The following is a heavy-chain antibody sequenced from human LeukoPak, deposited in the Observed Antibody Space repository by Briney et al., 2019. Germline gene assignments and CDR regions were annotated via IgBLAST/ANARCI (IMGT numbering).Heavy chain of an antibody. Sequence: PSQTLSLTCTVSGGSISSGSYYWSWIRQPAGKGLEWIGRIYASGSTNYNPSLKSRVTISVDTSKNQFSLKLSSVTAADTAVYYCARDLYYYGSGSYYYYYMDVWGKGTTVTISS. D-gene: IGHD3-10*01. V-gene: IGHV4-61*02. CDR1: GGSISSGSYY. CDR3: ARDLYYYGSGSYYYYYMDV. J-gene: IGHJ6*03. CDR2: IYASGST.